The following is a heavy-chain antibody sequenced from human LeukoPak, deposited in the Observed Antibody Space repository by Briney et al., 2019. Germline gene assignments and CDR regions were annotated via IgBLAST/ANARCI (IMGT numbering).Heavy chain of an antibody. CDR1: GGSISSYY. Sequence: SETLSLTCTVSGGSISSYYWSWIRQPPGKGLEWIAYISDIGSINYNPSLKSRVTMSVDTSKNQFSLKLSSVTAADTAVYYCARDVFGGVIADDAFDIWGQGTMVTVSS. CDR2: ISDIGSI. V-gene: IGHV4-59*12. J-gene: IGHJ3*02. D-gene: IGHD3-16*02. CDR3: ARDVFGGVIADDAFDI.